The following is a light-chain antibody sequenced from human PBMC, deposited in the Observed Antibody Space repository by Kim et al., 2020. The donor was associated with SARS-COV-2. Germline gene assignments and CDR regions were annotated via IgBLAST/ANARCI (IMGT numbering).Light chain of an antibody. CDR1: ISNIGSKD. CDR3: AAWDDSLSGPV. Sequence: SVTISCSCSISNIGSKDVYWYHQLPGTAPKLLIYRNNQRPSWVPARFACSTSGISASLAISGLRSEDEADYYFAAWDDSLSGPVFGGGTQLTVL. CDR2: RNN. J-gene: IGLJ2*01. V-gene: IGLV1-47*01.